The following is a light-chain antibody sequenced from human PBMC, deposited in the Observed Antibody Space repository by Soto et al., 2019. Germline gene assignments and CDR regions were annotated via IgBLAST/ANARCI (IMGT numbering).Light chain of an antibody. Sequence: EMVLTQSPGTLSLSPGEGATLSCRASQSVSNDYVAWVQQKPCQTPRLLIYSVSSRATGIPDRFSGSGSGTDFTLTISRLEPEDAAVYYCQQYGSSPITLGQGTRLEIK. CDR1: QSVSNDY. J-gene: IGKJ5*01. CDR2: SVS. V-gene: IGKV3-20*01. CDR3: QQYGSSPIT.